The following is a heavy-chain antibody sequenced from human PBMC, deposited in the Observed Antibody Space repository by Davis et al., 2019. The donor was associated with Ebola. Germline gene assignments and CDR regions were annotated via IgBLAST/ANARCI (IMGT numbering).Heavy chain of an antibody. V-gene: IGHV3-23*01. Sequence: GESLKISCAASGFTFSIYAMSWVRQAPGKGLEWVSAISGGGAGTYYADSVKGRFTISRDNSKNTLFLQMNSLRADDTAVYYCARDVGGRAGYWGQGTLVTVSS. J-gene: IGHJ4*02. CDR2: ISGGGAGT. CDR3: ARDVGGRAGY. CDR1: GFTFSIYA.